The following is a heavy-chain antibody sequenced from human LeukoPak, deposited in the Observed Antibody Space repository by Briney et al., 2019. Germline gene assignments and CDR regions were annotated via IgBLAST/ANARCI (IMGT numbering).Heavy chain of an antibody. J-gene: IGHJ1*01. CDR2: IRYDGSNK. CDR3: ARESLGPTRGEYFQH. D-gene: IGHD7-27*01. Sequence: GGSLRLSCTASGFTFSSYGMHWVRQAPGKGLEWVAFIRYDGSNKYYADSVKGRFTISRDSSKNTLYLQMNSLRAEDTAVYYCARESLGPTRGEYFQHWGQGTLVTVSS. V-gene: IGHV3-30*02. CDR1: GFTFSSYG.